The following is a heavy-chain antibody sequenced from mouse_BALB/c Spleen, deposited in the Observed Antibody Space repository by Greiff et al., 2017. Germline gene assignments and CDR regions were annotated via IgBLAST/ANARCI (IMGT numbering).Heavy chain of an antibody. CDR3: ARYYGSSYGFAY. D-gene: IGHD1-1*01. V-gene: IGHV14-3*02. Sequence: VQLQQSGAELVKPGASVKLSCTASGFNIKDTYMHWVKQRPEQGLEWIGRIDPANGNTKYDPKFQGKATITADTSSNTAYLQLSSLTSEDTAVYYGARYYGSSYGFAYWGQGTLVTVSA. J-gene: IGHJ3*01. CDR2: IDPANGNT. CDR1: GFNIKDTY.